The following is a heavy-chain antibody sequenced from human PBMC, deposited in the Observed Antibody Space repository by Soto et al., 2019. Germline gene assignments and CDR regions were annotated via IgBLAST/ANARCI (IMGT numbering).Heavy chain of an antibody. CDR2: INPKSGGT. CDR1: GYTFTGYY. CDR3: ARGGEGVIITKPYYYYMDV. J-gene: IGHJ6*03. D-gene: IGHD3-10*01. Sequence: ASVKVSCKASGYTFTGYYMHWVRQAPGQGLEWMGWINPKSGGTNYAQKFQGWVTMTRDTSISTAYMELSRLSSDDTAVYFCARGGEGVIITKPYYYYMDVWGKGTTVTVSS. V-gene: IGHV1-2*04.